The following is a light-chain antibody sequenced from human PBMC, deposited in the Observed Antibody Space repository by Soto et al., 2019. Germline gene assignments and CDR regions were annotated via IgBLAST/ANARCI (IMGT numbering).Light chain of an antibody. Sequence: EIVLTQSPGTLSLSPGERATLSCRASQSVSRSFLAWYQQKPGQAPRLLSYGASSRATGIPDRFSGSGSGTDFTLTISRLEPEDSALYYCQQYDTSPRTFGQGTKLEI. CDR2: GAS. CDR3: QQYDTSPRT. V-gene: IGKV3-20*01. J-gene: IGKJ2*01. CDR1: QSVSRSF.